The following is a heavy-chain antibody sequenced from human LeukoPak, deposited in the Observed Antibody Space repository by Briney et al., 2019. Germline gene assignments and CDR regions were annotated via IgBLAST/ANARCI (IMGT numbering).Heavy chain of an antibody. J-gene: IGHJ6*03. Sequence: SETLSLTCTVSGGSISSYYWSWIRQPAGKGLEWIGRIYTSGSTNYNPSLKSRVTMSVDTSKNQFSLKLSSVTAADTAVYYCVRVIGAPNYYYYMDVWGKGTTVTVSS. V-gene: IGHV4-4*07. CDR2: IYTSGST. CDR1: GGSISSYY. D-gene: IGHD3-22*01. CDR3: VRVIGAPNYYYYMDV.